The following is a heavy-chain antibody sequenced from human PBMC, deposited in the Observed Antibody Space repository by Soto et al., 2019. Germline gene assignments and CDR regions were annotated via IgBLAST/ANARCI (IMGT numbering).Heavy chain of an antibody. CDR3: ARDLXYYDTSGHYYSFYGLDV. CDR1: GDSISRGDYS. D-gene: IGHD3-22*01. Sequence: PSETLSLTCAVSGDSISRGDYSWSWIRQPPGKGLEWIGYIYRSGGTYYNPSLRSRVTISVDRSKNQFSLKLNSVTAADTAVYYCARDLXYYDTSGHYYSFYGLDVWGQGTTVTVSS. CDR2: IYRSGGT. V-gene: IGHV4-30-2*01. J-gene: IGHJ6*02.